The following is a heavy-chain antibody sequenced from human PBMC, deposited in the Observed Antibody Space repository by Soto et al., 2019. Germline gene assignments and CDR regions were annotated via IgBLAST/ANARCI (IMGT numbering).Heavy chain of an antibody. CDR2: TSGSGDTT. CDR3: AKGSYRPHDY. V-gene: IGHV3-23*01. D-gene: IGHD1-26*01. Sequence: GGSLRLSCAASGFTFSTYAMSWVRQAPGKGLEWVSATSGSGDTTYYANSVKGRFTISRDNSKNTLYLQMNSLRAEDTAVYYCAKGSYRPHDYWGQGTLVTVSS. J-gene: IGHJ4*02. CDR1: GFTFSTYA.